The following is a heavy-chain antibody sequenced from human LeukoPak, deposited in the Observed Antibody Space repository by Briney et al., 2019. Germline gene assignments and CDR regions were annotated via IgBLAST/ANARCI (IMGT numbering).Heavy chain of an antibody. CDR3: ARGDRRFEY. CDR1: GFPFSTYW. CDR2: IKEDGTEE. Sequence: QPGGSLRLSCAASGFPFSTYWMTWVRQAPGKGLEWVANIKEDGTEEYYVDSVKGRFTISRDNAKNSLSLQMKSLRPEDTAVYYCARGDRRFEYWGQGTLDTVSS. J-gene: IGHJ4*02. V-gene: IGHV3-7*01. D-gene: IGHD2-21*01.